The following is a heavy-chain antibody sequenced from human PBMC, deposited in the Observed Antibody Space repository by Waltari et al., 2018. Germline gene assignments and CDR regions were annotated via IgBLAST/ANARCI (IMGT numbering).Heavy chain of an antibody. D-gene: IGHD2-15*01. CDR1: GFTFSSYG. CDR2: IRYDGRNK. CDR3: AKPYCSGGSCYDFDAFDI. V-gene: IGHV3-30*02. J-gene: IGHJ3*02. Sequence: QVQLVESGGGVVQPGGSLRLSCAASGFTFSSYGMHWVRQDPGKGLEWVAFIRYDGRNKYYADSVKVRFTISRDNSKNTLYLQMNSLRAEDTAVYYCAKPYCSGGSCYDFDAFDIWGQGTMVTVSS.